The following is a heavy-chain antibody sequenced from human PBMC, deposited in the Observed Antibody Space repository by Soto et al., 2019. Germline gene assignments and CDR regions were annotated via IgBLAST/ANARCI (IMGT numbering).Heavy chain of an antibody. Sequence: QITLKESGPTLVKPTQTLTLTCTFSGFSFGVSGVGVGWIRQPPGKALEWLALVFWHDDKRYNTSLRSRLTITKDAPKNQVVLTMTTMDPLDTATYFCARAYTYDFDYWGQGTLVSVSS. CDR2: VFWHDDK. CDR3: ARAYTYDFDY. CDR1: GFSFGVSGVG. V-gene: IGHV2-5*01. D-gene: IGHD5-18*01. J-gene: IGHJ4*02.